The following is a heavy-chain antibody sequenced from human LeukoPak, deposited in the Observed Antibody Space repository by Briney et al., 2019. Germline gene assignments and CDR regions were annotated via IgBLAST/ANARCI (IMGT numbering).Heavy chain of an antibody. J-gene: IGHJ4*02. Sequence: PGESLKISCKTFGYRFSKFWIGWVRQMPGKGLELMGIIYPSDSDTRYSPSFQGQVTISVAESINTAYLQWNSLKASDTAIYYCARPIDSSGYSLDFWGQGTLVTVSS. D-gene: IGHD3-22*01. CDR3: ARPIDSSGYSLDF. V-gene: IGHV5-51*01. CDR2: IYPSDSDT. CDR1: GYRFSKFW.